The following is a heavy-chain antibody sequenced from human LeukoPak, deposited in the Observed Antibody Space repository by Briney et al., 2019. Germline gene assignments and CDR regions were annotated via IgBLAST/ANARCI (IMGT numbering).Heavy chain of an antibody. CDR3: ARDRGEAVAGTYLQH. CDR2: INPSGGST. V-gene: IGHV1-46*01. D-gene: IGHD6-19*01. Sequence: GASVRVSCKASGYTFTSYYMHWVRQAPGQGLEWMGIINPSGGSTSYAQKFQGRVTMTRDTSTSTVYMELSSLRSEDTAVYYCARDRGEAVAGTYLQHWGQGTLVTVSS. CDR1: GYTFTSYY. J-gene: IGHJ1*01.